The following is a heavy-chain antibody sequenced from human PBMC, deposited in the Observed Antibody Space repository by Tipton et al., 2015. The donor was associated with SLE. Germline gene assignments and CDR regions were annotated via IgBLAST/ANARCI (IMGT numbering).Heavy chain of an antibody. CDR3: ARAPRSDWKGGFDY. J-gene: IGHJ4*02. CDR1: GDSLIKYY. V-gene: IGHV4-59*01. Sequence: TLSLTCIVSGDSLIKYYWNWFRQSPGKRLEWIGYVFYTGSTNYNPSLRRRVTMSVDTSKNQFSLKVRSVTAADTAVYYCARAPRSDWKGGFDYWGQGTLVTVSS. CDR2: VFYTGST. D-gene: IGHD1-1*01.